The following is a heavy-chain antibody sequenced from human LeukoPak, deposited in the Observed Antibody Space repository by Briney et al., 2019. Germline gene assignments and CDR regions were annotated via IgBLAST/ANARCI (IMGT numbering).Heavy chain of an antibody. CDR3: ARETYFDY. J-gene: IGHJ4*02. V-gene: IGHV3-48*03. CDR2: ISSSGSTI. CDR1: GFTFSSYE. Sequence: PGGSLRLSCVASGFTFSSYEMSWVRQAPGKGLEWLSYISSSGSTIYYADFVKGRFTISRDNAKNSVYLQMNSPRAEDTAVYYCARETYFDYWGQGTLLTVSS.